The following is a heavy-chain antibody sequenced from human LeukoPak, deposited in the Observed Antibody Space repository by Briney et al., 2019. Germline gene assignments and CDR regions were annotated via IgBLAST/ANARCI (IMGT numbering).Heavy chain of an antibody. D-gene: IGHD2-21*01. V-gene: IGHV1-8*01. CDR1: GYTFSDYD. Sequence: ASVKVSCKASGYTFSDYDVNWVRQAPGQGLEWMGWMNPTSGDTGYAQKFQGRVTMTRSMSRNTAYMELSRLRSDDTAVYFCARVVMKAFYYYYMDVWGKGTTIIISS. J-gene: IGHJ6*03. CDR3: ARVVMKAFYYYYMDV. CDR2: MNPTSGDT.